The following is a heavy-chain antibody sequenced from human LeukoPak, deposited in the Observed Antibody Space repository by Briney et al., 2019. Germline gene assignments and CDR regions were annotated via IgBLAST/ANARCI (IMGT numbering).Heavy chain of an antibody. V-gene: IGHV4-39*01. D-gene: IGHD2-2*01. J-gene: IGHJ3*02. Sequence: SSETLSLTCTVSGYSISSSGYYWGWIRQPPGKRLEWIGSIYDSGRTSYNPSLKSRVTMSVDTSKNQFFLKLSSVTAADTAVYYCTRHLGCRSASCPDDGLDIWGQGTMVTVSS. CDR1: GYSISSSGYY. CDR2: IYDSGRT. CDR3: TRHLGCRSASCPDDGLDI.